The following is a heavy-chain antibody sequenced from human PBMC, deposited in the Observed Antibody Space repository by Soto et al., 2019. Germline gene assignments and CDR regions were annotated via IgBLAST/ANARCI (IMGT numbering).Heavy chain of an antibody. CDR2: IYYSGST. V-gene: IGHV4-39*01. CDR3: ARHWDYADYYYGMDV. CDR1: GGSISSSSYY. J-gene: IGHJ6*02. Sequence: PSETLSLTCTVSGGSISSSSYYWGWIRQPPGKGLEWIGSIYYSGSTYYNPSLKSRVTISVDTSKNQFSLKLSSVTAADTAVYYCARHWDYADYYYGMDVWGRGTTVTVSS. D-gene: IGHD1-7*01.